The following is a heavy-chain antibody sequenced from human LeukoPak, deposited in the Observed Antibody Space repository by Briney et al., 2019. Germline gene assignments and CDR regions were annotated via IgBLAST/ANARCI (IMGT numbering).Heavy chain of an antibody. Sequence: PSETLSLTCTVSGGSISSSSYYWGWIRQPPGKGLEWIGSIYYSGSTYYNPSLKSRVTISVDTSKNQFSLKLSSVTAADTAVYYCARYSSSWYYSDYWGQGTLVSISS. J-gene: IGHJ4*02. CDR1: GGSISSSSYY. CDR3: ARYSSSWYYSDY. D-gene: IGHD6-13*01. CDR2: IYYSGST. V-gene: IGHV4-39*01.